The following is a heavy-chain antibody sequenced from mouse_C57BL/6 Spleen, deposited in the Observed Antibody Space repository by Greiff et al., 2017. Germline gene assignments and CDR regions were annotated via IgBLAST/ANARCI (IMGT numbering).Heavy chain of an antibody. J-gene: IGHJ2*01. D-gene: IGHD1-1*01. CDR2: IDPEDGET. V-gene: IGHV14-2*01. Sequence: EVQLQQSGAELVKPGASVKLSCTASGFNFKDYYMHWVKQRTEQGLEWIGRIDPEDGETKYTPKFQGTATITADTSSNTAYLQLSSLTSEDTAVYYCATVYYNGSSPFDYWGQGTTLTVSS. CDR1: GFNFKDYY. CDR3: ATVYYNGSSPFDY.